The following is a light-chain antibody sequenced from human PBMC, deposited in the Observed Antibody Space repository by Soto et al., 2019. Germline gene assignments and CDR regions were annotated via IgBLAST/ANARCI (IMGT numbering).Light chain of an antibody. J-gene: IGKJ1*01. CDR2: AAS. CDR3: QQSYSAPRT. V-gene: IGKV1-39*01. Sequence: DIQMTQSPSSLSASVGDRVTITCRASQSISGYLNWYQQKPGKAPKLLIYAASSLQSGVPSRFSGSESGTDFTLPISTLEPEDFATYYCQQSYSAPRTFGQGTKVEIK. CDR1: QSISGY.